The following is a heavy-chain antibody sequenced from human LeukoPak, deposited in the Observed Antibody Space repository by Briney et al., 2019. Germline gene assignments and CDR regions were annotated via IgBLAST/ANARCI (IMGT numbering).Heavy chain of an antibody. V-gene: IGHV4-34*01. Sequence: SETLSLTCAVYGGSFSGYYWSWIRQPPGKGLEWIGEINHSRSTNYNPSLKSRVTISVDTSKNQFSLKLSSVTAADTAVYYCARLVAGSSSSEVVVAATYYFDYWGQGTLVTVSS. J-gene: IGHJ4*02. CDR1: GGSFSGYY. D-gene: IGHD2-15*01. CDR2: INHSRST. CDR3: ARLVAGSSSSEVVVAATYYFDY.